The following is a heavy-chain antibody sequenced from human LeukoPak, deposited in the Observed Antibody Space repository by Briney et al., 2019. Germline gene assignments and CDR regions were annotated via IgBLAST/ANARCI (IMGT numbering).Heavy chain of an antibody. Sequence: GGSLRLSCAASGFIFRNYAMSWVRQAPGKGLEWVSLISGSGDTYYADSVKGRFTISRDNSKNTLYLQMNSPRAEDTAVYYCATAHQFSFQDWGQGTLVTVSS. V-gene: IGHV3-23*01. J-gene: IGHJ1*01. CDR1: GFIFRNYA. CDR3: ATAHQFSFQD. CDR2: ISGSGDT. D-gene: IGHD2-2*01.